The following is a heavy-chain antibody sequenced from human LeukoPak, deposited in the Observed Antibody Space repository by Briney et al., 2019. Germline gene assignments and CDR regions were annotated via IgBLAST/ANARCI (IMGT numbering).Heavy chain of an antibody. CDR3: ARAYPVTSGSYYAPFDY. CDR1: GFTFSTYH. Sequence: PGGSLRLSCAASGFTFSTYHMYWVRQAPGKGLDFMAVISYDESNKYYADSVRGRFTISRDNSKNTLYLQMNSLRAEDTAVYFCARAYPVTSGSYYAPFDYWGPGTLVTVSS. J-gene: IGHJ4*02. D-gene: IGHD1-26*01. CDR2: ISYDESNK. V-gene: IGHV3-30*14.